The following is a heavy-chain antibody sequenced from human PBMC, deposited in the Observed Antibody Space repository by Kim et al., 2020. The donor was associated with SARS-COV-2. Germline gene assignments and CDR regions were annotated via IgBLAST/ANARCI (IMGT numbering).Heavy chain of an antibody. Sequence: GGSLRLSCAASGFTFSSYDMHWVRQATGKGLEWVSAIGTAGDTYYPGSVKGRFTISRENAKNSLYLQMNSLRAGDTAVYYCARDLSSSSWYASFGMDVWGQGTTVTVSS. V-gene: IGHV3-13*04. CDR1: GFTFSSYD. CDR2: IGTAGDT. J-gene: IGHJ6*02. CDR3: ARDLSSSSWYASFGMDV. D-gene: IGHD6-13*01.